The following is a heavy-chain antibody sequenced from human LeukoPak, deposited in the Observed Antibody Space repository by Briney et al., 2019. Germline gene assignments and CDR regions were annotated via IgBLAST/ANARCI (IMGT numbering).Heavy chain of an antibody. CDR2: IIPIFGTA. V-gene: IGHV1-69*13. CDR1: RGTFSSYA. J-gene: IGHJ6*02. Sequence: SVKVSCKASRGTFSSYAISWVRQAPGQGLEWMGGIIPIFGTANYAQKFQGRVTITADESTSTAYMELSSLRSEDTAVYYCARDSYCSSTSCWSYYYYGMDVWGQGTTVTVSS. CDR3: ARDSYCSSTSCWSYYYYGMDV. D-gene: IGHD2-2*01.